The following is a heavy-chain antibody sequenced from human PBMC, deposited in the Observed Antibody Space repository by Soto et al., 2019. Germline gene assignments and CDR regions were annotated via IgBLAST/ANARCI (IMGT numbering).Heavy chain of an antibody. CDR3: VRDLNGDFYY. CDR1: GYSFTTYG. D-gene: IGHD3-10*01. J-gene: IGHJ4*02. CDR2: INGYGHGA. Sequence: QVQLVQSGAEVRQPGASVKVSCKASGYSFTTYGMSWVRQAPGQGLEYMGWINGYGHGAKYVQRFKGRFSMPTDTSTNTVYMDLSSLTSDAPAVYYCVRDLNGDFYYWGQGTVVIVSP. V-gene: IGHV1-18*01.